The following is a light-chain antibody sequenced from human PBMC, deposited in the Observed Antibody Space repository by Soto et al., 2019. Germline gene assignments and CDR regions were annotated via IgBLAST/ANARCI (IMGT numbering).Light chain of an antibody. CDR3: QYYGGSPLFT. J-gene: IGKJ3*01. CDR2: QIS. Sequence: VLTQSPGTRSLSPGERATLSCRVSQSVSSRHLDWYKQMPGQAPRLVINQISYRATGIPERFSGRGSGTDFTLIVSRLEPEDFAVYYCQYYGGSPLFTFGPGTKVEIK. CDR1: QSVSSRH. V-gene: IGKV3-20*01.